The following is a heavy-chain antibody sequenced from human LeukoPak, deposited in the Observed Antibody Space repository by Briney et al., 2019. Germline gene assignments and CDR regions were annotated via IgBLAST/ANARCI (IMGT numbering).Heavy chain of an antibody. D-gene: IGHD3-22*01. CDR1: GGSFSGYY. J-gene: IGHJ4*02. CDR2: INHSGST. CDR3: LRVSYYDSPPS. Sequence: SETLSLTCVVYGGSFSGYYWSWIRKPPGKGLDWIGEINHSGSTNYNPYLKSRVPISVDTSKNQFSLTLSPGTAADTDVDYCLRVSYYDSPPSWGQGTLDTVSS. V-gene: IGHV4-34*01.